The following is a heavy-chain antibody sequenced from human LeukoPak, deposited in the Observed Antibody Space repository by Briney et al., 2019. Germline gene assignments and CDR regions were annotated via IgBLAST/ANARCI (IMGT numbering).Heavy chain of an antibody. J-gene: IGHJ6*02. D-gene: IGHD4-17*01. CDR2: VNSGGST. Sequence: GGSLRLSCAAPGFIVNDNYMAWVRQAPGKGLEWVSVVNSGGSTSYADSVKDRFTISRDNSKNTLFLQMNSLRAEDTALYYCTRTYGDYDYYYGMDVWGQGTTVTVSS. CDR1: GFIVNDNY. CDR3: TRTYGDYDYYYGMDV. V-gene: IGHV3-66*01.